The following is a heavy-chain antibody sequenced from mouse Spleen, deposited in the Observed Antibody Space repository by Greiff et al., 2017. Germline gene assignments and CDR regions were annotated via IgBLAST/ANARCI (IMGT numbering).Heavy chain of an antibody. J-gene: IGHJ2*01. V-gene: IGHV1-80*01. CDR2: IYPGDGDT. CDR1: GYAFSSYW. Sequence: VKLQESGAELVKPGASVKISCKASGYAFSSYWMNWVKQRPGKGLEWIGQIYPGDGDTNYNGKFKGKATLTADKSSSTAYMQLSSLTSEDSAVYFCAREGLFPSDYWGQGTTLTVSS. CDR3: AREGLFPSDY. D-gene: IGHD1-1*02.